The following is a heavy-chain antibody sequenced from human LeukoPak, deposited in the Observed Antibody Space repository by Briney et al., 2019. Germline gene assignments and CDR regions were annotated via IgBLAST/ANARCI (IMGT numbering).Heavy chain of an antibody. CDR1: GGTFSSYA. CDR2: IIPIFGTA. Sequence: SVKVSCKASGGTFSSYAISWVRQAPGQGLEWMGGIIPIFGTANYAQKFQGRVTITTDESTRTAYMELSSLRSEDTAVYYCARDSSGYDLFSWFDPWGQGTLVTVSS. D-gene: IGHD5-12*01. J-gene: IGHJ5*02. V-gene: IGHV1-69*05. CDR3: ARDSSGYDLFSWFDP.